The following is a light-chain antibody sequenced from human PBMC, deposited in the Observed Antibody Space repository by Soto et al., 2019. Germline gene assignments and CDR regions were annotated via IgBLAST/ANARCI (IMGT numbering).Light chain of an antibody. CDR3: QQYESTPPT. V-gene: IGKV4-1*01. CDR2: CAS. CDR1: QSVLYSSNNKNY. Sequence: DIVMTQSPDSLAVSLGERATINCKSSQSVLYSSNNKNYLAWYQQRPGQPPKLLIYCASTRESGVPDRFSVSGSGTDFTLTITSLQAEDVAVYYCQQYESTPPTFGQGTKLEI. J-gene: IGKJ2*01.